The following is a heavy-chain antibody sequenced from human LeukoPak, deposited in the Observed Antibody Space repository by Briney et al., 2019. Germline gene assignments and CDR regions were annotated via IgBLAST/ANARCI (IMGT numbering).Heavy chain of an antibody. CDR1: GGSISSYY. V-gene: IGHV4-59*01. Sequence: PSETLSLTCTVSGGSISSYYWSWIRQPPGKGLEWIGYIYYSGSTNYNPSLKSRVTISVDTSKNQFSLKLSSVTAADTAVYYCARGPSTYYYDSSGYLLFDYWGQGTLVTVSS. CDR2: IYYSGST. CDR3: ARGPSTYYYDSSGYLLFDY. D-gene: IGHD3-22*01. J-gene: IGHJ4*02.